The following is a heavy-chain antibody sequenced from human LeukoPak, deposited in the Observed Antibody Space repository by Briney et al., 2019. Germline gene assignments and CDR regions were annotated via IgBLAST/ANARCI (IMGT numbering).Heavy chain of an antibody. D-gene: IGHD5-12*01. Sequence: GGSLRLSCAASGFTFSSYWMSWVRQAPWKGLEWVANIKQDGSEKYYVDSVKGRFTISRDNAKNSLYLQMNSLRAEDTAVYYCAREGPSGYVYLDYWGQGTLVTVSS. V-gene: IGHV3-7*01. CDR1: GFTFSSYW. J-gene: IGHJ4*02. CDR2: IKQDGSEK. CDR3: AREGPSGYVYLDY.